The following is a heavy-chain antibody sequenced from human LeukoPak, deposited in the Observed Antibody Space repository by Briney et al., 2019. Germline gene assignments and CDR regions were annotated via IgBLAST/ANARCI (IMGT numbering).Heavy chain of an antibody. V-gene: IGHV4-34*04. J-gene: IGHJ3*01. D-gene: IGHD2-2*01. CDR2: MDQNGGT. CDR3: ARQVDVGCSSASCYGHGAFDV. CDR1: GGSFSGYY. Sequence: PSETLSLTCAVYGGSFSGYYGSWLRQPREQGREWIGEMDQNGGTSDNPSIKSRAIISLDTSKNPFSLTLNSVNAADTAVYSCARQVDVGCSSASCYGHGAFDVWGPGTVVTVSS.